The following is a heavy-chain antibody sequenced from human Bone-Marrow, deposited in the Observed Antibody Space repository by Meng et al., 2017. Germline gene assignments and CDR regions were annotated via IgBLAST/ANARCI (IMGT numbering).Heavy chain of an antibody. V-gene: IGHV3-30*04. CDR2: ISYDGSNK. J-gene: IGHJ5*02. CDR1: GFTFSSYA. Sequence: GESLKISCAASGFTFSSYAMHWVRQAPGKGLEWVAVISYDGSNKYYADSVKGRFTISRDNSKNTLYLQMNILSAEDTDVDYCARDYYDSSGYDNWLDPWGQGILVVASS. CDR3: ARDYYDSSGYDNWLDP. D-gene: IGHD3-22*01.